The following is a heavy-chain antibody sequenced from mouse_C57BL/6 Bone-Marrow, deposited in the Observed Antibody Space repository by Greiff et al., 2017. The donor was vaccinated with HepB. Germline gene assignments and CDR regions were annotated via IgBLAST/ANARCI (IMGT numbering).Heavy chain of an antibody. Sequence: EVHLVESGGDLVKPGGSLKLSCAASGFTFSSYGMSWVRQTPDKRLEWVATISTGGSYTYYPDSVKGRFTISRDNAKNTQYLQLSSLKSEDTAMYYCARKRETGVDYWGQGTTLTVSS. CDR3: ARKRETGVDY. CDR1: GFTFSSYG. J-gene: IGHJ2*01. CDR2: ISTGGSYT. V-gene: IGHV5-6*01. D-gene: IGHD4-1*01.